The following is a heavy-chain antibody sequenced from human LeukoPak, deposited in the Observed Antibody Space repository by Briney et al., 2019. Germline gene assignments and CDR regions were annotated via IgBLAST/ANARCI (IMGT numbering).Heavy chain of an antibody. V-gene: IGHV3-23*01. J-gene: IGHJ4*02. D-gene: IGHD6-13*01. Sequence: PGGSLRLSCAASGFTFSSFAMSWVRQAPGKGLEWVSTLSGSGGSTYYADSVKGRFTISRDNSENTLYLQINSLRAEDTAVYYCAKDKVGSSCDYWGQGTLVTVSS. CDR1: GFTFSSFA. CDR2: LSGSGGST. CDR3: AKDKVGSSCDY.